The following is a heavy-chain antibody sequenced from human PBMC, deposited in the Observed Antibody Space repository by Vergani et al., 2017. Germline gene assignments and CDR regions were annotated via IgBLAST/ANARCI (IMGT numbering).Heavy chain of an antibody. CDR2: ISGSGGST. J-gene: IGHJ3*02. Sequence: VQLVESGGGVVQPGGSLRLSCAASGFTFSSYAMSWVRQAPGKGLEWVSAISGSGGSTYYADSVKGRFTISRDNSKNTLYLQMNSLRAEDTAVYYCAKGIKGDVAAAGGNAFDIWGQGTMVIVSS. D-gene: IGHD6-25*01. CDR3: AKGIKGDVAAAGGNAFDI. CDR1: GFTFSSYA. V-gene: IGHV3-23*04.